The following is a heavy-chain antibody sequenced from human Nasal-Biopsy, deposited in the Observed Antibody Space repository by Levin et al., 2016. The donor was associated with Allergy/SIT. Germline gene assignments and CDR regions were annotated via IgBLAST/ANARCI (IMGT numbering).Heavy chain of an antibody. CDR1: GFTFLNYD. Sequence: GGSLRLSCAASGFTFLNYDIHWVRQAPGKGLEWVAVISFDGTKKYYADSVKGRFTISRDNFKRTLYLQMNTLRAEDTAVYYCAKDRQTGRGLNEHWGMDVWGQGTAVTVSS. V-gene: IGHV3-30*18. D-gene: IGHD1-1*01. CDR3: AKDRQTGRGLNEHWGMDV. CDR2: ISFDGTKK. J-gene: IGHJ6*02.